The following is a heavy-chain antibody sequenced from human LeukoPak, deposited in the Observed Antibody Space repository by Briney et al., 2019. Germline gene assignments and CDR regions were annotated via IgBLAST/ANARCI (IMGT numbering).Heavy chain of an antibody. CDR1: GGTFSSYA. CDR2: IIPIFGTA. D-gene: IGHD3-3*01. V-gene: IGHV1-69*13. J-gene: IGHJ5*02. Sequence: SVKVSCKASGGTFSSYAISWVRQAPGQGLEWMGGIIPIFGTANYAQKFQGRVTITADESTSTAYMELSSLRSEDTAVYYCAREIRFLEWLLYGWFDPWGQGTLVTVSS. CDR3: AREIRFLEWLLYGWFDP.